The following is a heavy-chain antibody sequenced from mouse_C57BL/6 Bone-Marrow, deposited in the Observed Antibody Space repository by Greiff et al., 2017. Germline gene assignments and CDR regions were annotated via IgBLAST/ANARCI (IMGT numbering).Heavy chain of an antibody. D-gene: IGHD2-1*01. Sequence: QVQLQQSGAELVRPGTSVKVSCKASGYAFTNYLIEWVKQRPGQGLEWIGVINPGSGGTNYNEKFKGKATLTADKSSSTAYMQLSSLTSEDSAVXFCARGGGSTFDYWGQGTTLTVSS. CDR2: INPGSGGT. CDR3: ARGGGSTFDY. CDR1: GYAFTNYL. V-gene: IGHV1-54*01. J-gene: IGHJ2*01.